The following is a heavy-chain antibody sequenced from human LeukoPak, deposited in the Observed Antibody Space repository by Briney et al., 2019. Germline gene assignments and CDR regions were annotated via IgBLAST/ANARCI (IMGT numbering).Heavy chain of an antibody. CDR2: MNPNSGNT. D-gene: IGHD3-10*01. Sequence: ASVTVSCKASGYTFTSYDINWVRQAPGQGLEWMGWMNPNSGNTGYAQKFQGRVTMTRNTSISTAYMELSSLRSEDTAVYYCARGTRGSGSLYGMDVWGQGTTVTVSS. CDR1: GYTFTSYD. J-gene: IGHJ6*02. CDR3: ARGTRGSGSLYGMDV. V-gene: IGHV1-8*01.